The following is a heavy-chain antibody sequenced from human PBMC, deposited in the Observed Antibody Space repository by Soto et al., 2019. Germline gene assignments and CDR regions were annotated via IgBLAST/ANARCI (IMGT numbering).Heavy chain of an antibody. CDR3: AKDPEYRGYNWFDP. Sequence: GGSLRLSCAASGFTFSSYGMHWVRQAPGKGLEWVAVISYDGSNKYYADSVKGRFTISRDNSKNTLYLQMNSLRAEDTAVYYCAKDPEYRGYNWFDPWGQGTLVTVSS. CDR1: GFTFSSYG. J-gene: IGHJ5*02. V-gene: IGHV3-30*18. D-gene: IGHD2-15*01. CDR2: ISYDGSNK.